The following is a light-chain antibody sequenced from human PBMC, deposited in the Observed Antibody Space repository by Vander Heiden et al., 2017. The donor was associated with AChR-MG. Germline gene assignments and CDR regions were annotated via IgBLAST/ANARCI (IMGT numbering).Light chain of an antibody. CDR1: KLGDKY. CDR2: QDS. CDR3: QAWDSSSGVV. V-gene: IGLV3-1*01. J-gene: IGLJ2*01. Sequence: SYALPQPPSVSVSIGQTARITGYGDKLGDKYACWYQQKPGQFPVLGIYQDSKRPSGIPERFSGSNAGNTATLTISGTQARDEADYYCQAWDSSSGVVCGGGTKLTVL.